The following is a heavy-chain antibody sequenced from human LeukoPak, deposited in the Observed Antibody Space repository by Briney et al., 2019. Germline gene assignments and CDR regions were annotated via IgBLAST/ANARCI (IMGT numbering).Heavy chain of an antibody. Sequence: SVKVSCKASGGTFSSYAISWVRQAPGQGLEWMGGIIPIFGTANHAQKFQGRVTITADESTSTAYMELSSLRSEDTAVYYCARDAGYCSSTSCYSWFDPWGQGTLVTVSS. J-gene: IGHJ5*02. D-gene: IGHD2-2*01. V-gene: IGHV1-69*01. CDR1: GGTFSSYA. CDR3: ARDAGYCSSTSCYSWFDP. CDR2: IIPIFGTA.